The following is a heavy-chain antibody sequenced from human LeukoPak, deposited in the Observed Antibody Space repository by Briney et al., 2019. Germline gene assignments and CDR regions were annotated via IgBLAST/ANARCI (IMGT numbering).Heavy chain of an antibody. D-gene: IGHD1-7*01. Sequence: PGGSLRLSCAASGFTFNNAWMSWVRQAPGKGLEWAGRIKSKTDGGTTDYAAPVKGRFTISRDASKNTLSLQMNSLKTEDTAVYYCTAGTGRSDFDYWGQGTLVTVSS. CDR2: IKSKTDGGTT. V-gene: IGHV3-15*01. CDR1: GFTFNNAW. J-gene: IGHJ4*02. CDR3: TAGTGRSDFDY.